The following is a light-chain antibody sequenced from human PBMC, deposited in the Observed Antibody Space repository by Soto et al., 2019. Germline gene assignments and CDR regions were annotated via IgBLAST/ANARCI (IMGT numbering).Light chain of an antibody. CDR2: LGS. J-gene: IGKJ4*01. CDR1: QSLLHSNGYNC. Sequence: IVMTQSPLSLPVTPGEPASISCRSSQSLLHSNGYNCLDWYLQKPGQSPQLLIHLGSNRASGVPDRFSGSGSGTDFTLRISRVEAEDVGVYYCMQALQTPVTFGGGTKVEIK. V-gene: IGKV2-28*01. CDR3: MQALQTPVT.